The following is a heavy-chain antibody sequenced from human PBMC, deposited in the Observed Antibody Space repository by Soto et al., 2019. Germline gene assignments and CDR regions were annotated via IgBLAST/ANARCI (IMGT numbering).Heavy chain of an antibody. D-gene: IGHD6-13*01. CDR2: ISYDGSNK. CDR3: AKVVGFSNSWYLDY. V-gene: IGHV3-30*18. J-gene: IGHJ4*02. CDR1: GFSFSSCG. Sequence: QVQLVESGGDVVQPGRSLRLSCAASGFSFSSCGMHWVRQAPGKGLKWVAVISYDGSNKYYADSVKGRFTISRDNSMSTLYLQMTSLRAEDTAGYYCAKVVGFSNSWYLDYWGQGTLVTVSS.